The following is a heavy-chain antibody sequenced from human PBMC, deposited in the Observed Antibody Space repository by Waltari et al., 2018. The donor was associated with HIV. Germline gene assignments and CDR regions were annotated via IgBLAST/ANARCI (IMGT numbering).Heavy chain of an antibody. V-gene: IGHV4-34*02. J-gene: IGHJ4*02. Sequence: VQLEQWGTGLLTPSETLSLTCAVYGGSLSGFLWRWVRQPPGKGLEWIGDIVHDGTTNYNPALKSRATVSITGSKNQFSLKLNSMTAADTGVYYCARLEALLPGVVIVRDVWGQGTLVTVSS. CDR3: ARLEALLPGVVIVRDV. CDR1: GGSLSGFL. CDR2: IVHDGTT. D-gene: IGHD3-3*01.